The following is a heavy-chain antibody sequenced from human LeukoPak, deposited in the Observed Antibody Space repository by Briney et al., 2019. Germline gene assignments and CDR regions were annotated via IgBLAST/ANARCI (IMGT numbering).Heavy chain of an antibody. Sequence: SVKVSCKASGGTFSSYAISWVRQAPGQGLEWMGRIIPILGIANYAQKLQGRVTITADKSTSTAYMELSSLRSEDTAVYYCARDPLGSHYWGQGTLVTVSS. J-gene: IGHJ4*02. CDR2: IIPILGIA. CDR3: ARDPLGSHY. V-gene: IGHV1-69*04. CDR1: GGTFSSYA.